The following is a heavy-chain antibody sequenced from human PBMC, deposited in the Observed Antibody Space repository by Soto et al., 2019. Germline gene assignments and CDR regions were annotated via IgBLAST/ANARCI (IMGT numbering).Heavy chain of an antibody. CDR3: ARHRYSYGVYYFDY. D-gene: IGHD5-18*01. Sequence: SETLSLTCIVSGGSISNYYWSWIRQPPGKGLEWIGYIYYSGSTNYNPSLTSRVTISVDTSKNQFSLKLSSVTAADTAVYYCARHRYSYGVYYFDYWGQRTLVTVSS. V-gene: IGHV4-59*08. CDR2: IYYSGST. CDR1: GGSISNYY. J-gene: IGHJ4*02.